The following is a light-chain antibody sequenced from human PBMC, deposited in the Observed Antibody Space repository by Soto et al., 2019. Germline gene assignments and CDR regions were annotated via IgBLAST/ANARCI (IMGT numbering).Light chain of an antibody. CDR2: DAS. V-gene: IGKV3-11*01. Sequence: EIVLTQSPATLSLSPGERATLSCRASQSVSNHLAWYQQKPGQAPRLLIYDASNRATGIPARFSGSGSGTDFTLTISSLEPEDFAVYYCQQRSNWRCTFGQGTKLEIK. CDR3: QQRSNWRCT. J-gene: IGKJ2*02. CDR1: QSVSNH.